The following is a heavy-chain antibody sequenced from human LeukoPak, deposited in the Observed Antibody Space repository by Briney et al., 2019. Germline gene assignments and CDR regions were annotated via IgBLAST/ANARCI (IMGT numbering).Heavy chain of an antibody. D-gene: IGHD2-15*01. Sequence: ASVKVSCKVSGYTLTELSMHWERQAPGKGPEWMGGFDPEDGETIYAQKFQGRVTMTEDTSTDTAYMELSSLRSEDTAVYYCATLGGRWNGYFQHWGQGTLVTVSS. CDR2: FDPEDGET. CDR1: GYTLTELS. V-gene: IGHV1-24*01. J-gene: IGHJ1*01. CDR3: ATLGGRWNGYFQH.